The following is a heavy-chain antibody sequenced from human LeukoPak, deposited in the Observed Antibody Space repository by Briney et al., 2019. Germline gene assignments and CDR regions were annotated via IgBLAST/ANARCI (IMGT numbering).Heavy chain of an antibody. D-gene: IGHD5-12*01. V-gene: IGHV3-23*01. Sequence: GGSLRLSCAASGFTFSSYAMSWVRQAPGKGLEWVSGISGSGGSTYYADSVKGRFTISRDNSKSTLDLQLNSLRAEDSAVYYCAKDVGGSEGDYFDYWGQGTLVTVSS. CDR2: ISGSGGST. J-gene: IGHJ4*02. CDR1: GFTFSSYA. CDR3: AKDVGGSEGDYFDY.